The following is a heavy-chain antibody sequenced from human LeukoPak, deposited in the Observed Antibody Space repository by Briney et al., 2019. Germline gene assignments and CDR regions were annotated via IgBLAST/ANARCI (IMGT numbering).Heavy chain of an antibody. CDR3: ARRSGVLDSRDSRYYFDH. Sequence: SQTLSLTCIVSGGSISSHYWSWIRQPPGKGLEYIGYIYYSGGTDYNPFLKSRVTTSLDTSKNQFSLNLTSVTAADTAVYYCARRSGVLDSRDSRYYFDHWGQGTLVTVSS. J-gene: IGHJ4*02. V-gene: IGHV4-59*11. CDR2: IYYSGGT. D-gene: IGHD3-22*01. CDR1: GGSISSHY.